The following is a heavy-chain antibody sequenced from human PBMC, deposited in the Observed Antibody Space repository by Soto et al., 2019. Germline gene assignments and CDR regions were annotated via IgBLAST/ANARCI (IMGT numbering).Heavy chain of an antibody. CDR1: GGTFSSDG. V-gene: IGHV1-69*13. CDR3: ARGRDTYYYDSSGYSGWYFDL. J-gene: IGHJ2*01. D-gene: IGHD3-22*01. CDR2: ITLIFRAT. Sequence: ASVKVSCKASGGTFSSDGISWVLQAPGQGLEWMGGITLIFRATKYAQKFQGRVTITADESTSTAYMELSSLRSEDTAVYYCARGRDTYYYDSSGYSGWYFDLWGRGTLVTVSS.